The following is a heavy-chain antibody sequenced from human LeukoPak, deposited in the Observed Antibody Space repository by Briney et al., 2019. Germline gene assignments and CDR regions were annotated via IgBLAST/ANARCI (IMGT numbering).Heavy chain of an antibody. CDR2: IKSKTDGGTT. D-gene: IGHD1-26*01. V-gene: IGHV3-15*01. Sequence: PGGSLRLSCAASGFTFSNTWMSWVRQAPGKGLEWVGRIKSKTDGGTTDYAAPVKGRFTISRDDSKNTLYLQMNSLKTEDTGLYYCITALMWELPGGSNWGKGTLVTVSS. CDR3: ITALMWELPGGSN. J-gene: IGHJ4*02. CDR1: GFTFSNTW.